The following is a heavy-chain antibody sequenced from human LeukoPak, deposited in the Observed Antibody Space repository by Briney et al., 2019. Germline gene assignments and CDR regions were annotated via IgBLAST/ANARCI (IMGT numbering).Heavy chain of an antibody. J-gene: IGHJ4*02. CDR2: IYYRRSS. CDR1: GGSLSSSSYY. D-gene: IGHD1-26*01. CDR3: ANAASYSVDY. Sequence: SETLSLTCTVSGGSLSSSSYYWGWIRQPPGKGLEWIGSIYYRRSSYYNPSLKSRVTISVDTSKNQFSLKLSSVTVADTAVYYCANAASYSVDYWGQGTLVTVSS. V-gene: IGHV4-39*01.